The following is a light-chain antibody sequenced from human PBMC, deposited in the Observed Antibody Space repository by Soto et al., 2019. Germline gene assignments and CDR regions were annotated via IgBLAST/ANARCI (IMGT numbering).Light chain of an antibody. CDR2: GAS. CDR3: QQHGTSPIT. CDR1: QSVSSTY. V-gene: IGKV3-20*01. J-gene: IGKJ5*01. Sequence: DIVLMQSPGTLALSPGERATRSCRASQSVSSTYLICYQQKPGQAPRLLIYGASSRATGVTDRFSGSGSGTDFTLTISRREPEDFAVYYCQQHGTSPITFGQGTRLEIK.